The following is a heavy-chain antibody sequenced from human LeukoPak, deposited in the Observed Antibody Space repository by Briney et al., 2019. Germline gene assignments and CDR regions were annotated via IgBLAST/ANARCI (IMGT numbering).Heavy chain of an antibody. J-gene: IGHJ4*02. D-gene: IGHD3-22*01. CDR2: IHYSGST. Sequence: SETLSLTCTVSGGSISSYYWSWIRQPPGKGLEWIGYIHYSGSTNYNPSLKSRVTISVDTSKNQFSLKLSSVTAADTAVYYCARGDSSGYWYFDYWGQGTLVTVSP. CDR3: ARGDSSGYWYFDY. CDR1: GGSISSYY. V-gene: IGHV4-59*01.